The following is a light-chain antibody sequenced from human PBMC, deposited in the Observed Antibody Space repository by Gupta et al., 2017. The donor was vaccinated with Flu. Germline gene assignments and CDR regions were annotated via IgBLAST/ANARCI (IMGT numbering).Light chain of an antibody. CDR1: SSNIGSNS. Sequence: QSVLSQPPSVSGTPGQSVTISCAGSSSNIGSNSVNWYQHSPGTAPRLLINSNDQRPSGVPDRFSASRSGTSASLTISGLQSEDEADYYCADWDNDLDGVIFGGGTKVTVL. CDR2: SND. V-gene: IGLV1-44*01. CDR3: ADWDNDLDGVI. J-gene: IGLJ2*01.